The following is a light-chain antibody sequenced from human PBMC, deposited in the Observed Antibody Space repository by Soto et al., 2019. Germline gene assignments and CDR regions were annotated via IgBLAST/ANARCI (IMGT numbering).Light chain of an antibody. Sequence: QSVLTQPPSVSAAPGQKVTISCSGSSSNIGNNYVFLYQQLPGAAPNLLIYDNNKRPSGIPDRFSGSKSGTSATLGITGLQTGDEADYYRGTWDYSLSAGVFGGGTKVTVL. CDR3: GTWDYSLSAGV. CDR2: DNN. V-gene: IGLV1-51*01. J-gene: IGLJ2*01. CDR1: SSNIGNNY.